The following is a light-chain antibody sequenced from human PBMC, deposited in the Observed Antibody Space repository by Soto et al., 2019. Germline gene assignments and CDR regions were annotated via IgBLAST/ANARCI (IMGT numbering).Light chain of an antibody. V-gene: IGLV1-40*01. CDR2: ENN. J-gene: IGLJ3*02. CDR3: QSYDKDFNWV. CDR1: GSNIGAGYD. Sequence: QSVLTQPPSVSGAPGQRVTISCRGSGSNIGAGYDVHWYQHLLGTAPGLVIYENNKRPSGVPGRFSASKAGASASLAIAGLQEEDEADYYCQSYDKDFNWVFGGGTKLTVL.